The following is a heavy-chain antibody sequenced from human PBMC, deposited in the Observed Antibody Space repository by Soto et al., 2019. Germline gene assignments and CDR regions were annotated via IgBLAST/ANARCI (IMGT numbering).Heavy chain of an antibody. V-gene: IGHV1-2*04. CDR1: GYTFTGYY. J-gene: IGHJ6*02. D-gene: IGHD5-18*01. CDR3: ARELGGIQLWGPYYYYGMDV. Sequence: ASVKVSCKASGYTFTGYYMHWVRQAPGQGLEWMGWINPNSDGTNYAQKFQGWVTMTRDTSISTAYMELSRPRSDDTAVYYCARELGGIQLWGPYYYYGMDVWGQGTTVTVSS. CDR2: INPNSDGT.